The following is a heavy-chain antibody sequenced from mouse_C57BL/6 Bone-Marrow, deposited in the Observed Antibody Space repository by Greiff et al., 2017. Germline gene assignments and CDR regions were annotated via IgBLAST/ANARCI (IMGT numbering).Heavy chain of an antibody. D-gene: IGHD3-2*02. J-gene: IGHJ3*01. Sequence: VQLQQSGPGLVAPSQSLSITCTVSGISLTSYAISWVRQPPGTGLEWLGVIWTGGGTNYNSALKSRLSISKDNSKSQVFLKMNSLQTDDTARYYCARKSSGYGWFAYWGQGTLVTVSA. CDR2: IWTGGGT. V-gene: IGHV2-9-1*01. CDR3: ARKSSGYGWFAY. CDR1: GISLTSYA.